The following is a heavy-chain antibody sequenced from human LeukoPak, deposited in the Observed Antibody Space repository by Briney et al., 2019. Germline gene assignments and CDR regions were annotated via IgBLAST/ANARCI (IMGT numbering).Heavy chain of an antibody. V-gene: IGHV4-38-2*01. CDR1: GYSISSGYY. CDR2: IYHSGST. J-gene: IGHJ6*03. D-gene: IGHD3-10*01. CDR3: ARAGIGIRYYMDV. Sequence: SETLSLTCAVSGYSISSGYYWGWIRQPPGKGLEWIGNIYHSGSTYYNPSLRSRVTISVDTSKNQLSLKLSSVTAADTAVYYCARAGIGIRYYMDVWGKGTTVTVSS.